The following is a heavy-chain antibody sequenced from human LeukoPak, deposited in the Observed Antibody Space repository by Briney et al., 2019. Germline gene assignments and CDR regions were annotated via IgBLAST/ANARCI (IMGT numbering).Heavy chain of an antibody. CDR2: INPNSGGT. Sequence: SVKVSCKASGYTFTGYYMHWVRQAPGQGLEWMGWINPNSGGTNYAQKFRGRVTMTRDTSISTAYMELSRLRSDDTAVYYCARDLNGIGQTVWFDPWGQGTLVTVSS. D-gene: IGHD2-15*01. CDR3: ARDLNGIGQTVWFDP. V-gene: IGHV1-2*02. CDR1: GYTFTGYY. J-gene: IGHJ5*02.